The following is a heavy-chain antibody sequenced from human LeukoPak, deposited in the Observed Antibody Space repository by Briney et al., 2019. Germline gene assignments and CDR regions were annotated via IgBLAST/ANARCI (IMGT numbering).Heavy chain of an antibody. J-gene: IGHJ4*02. D-gene: IGHD3-22*01. CDR2: ISAYNGNT. CDR1: GYTFTSYG. V-gene: IGHV1-18*01. CDR3: ARDLSRITMIVVVKTGFDY. Sequence: GASVKVSCKASGYTFTSYGISWVRQAPGQGLEWMGWISAYNGNTNYAQKLQGRVTMTTDTSTSTAYMELRSLRSDDTAVYYCARDLSRITMIVVVKTGFDYWGQGTLVTVSS.